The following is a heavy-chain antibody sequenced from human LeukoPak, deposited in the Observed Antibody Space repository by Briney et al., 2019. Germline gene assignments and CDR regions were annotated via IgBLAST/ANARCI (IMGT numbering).Heavy chain of an antibody. CDR1: GYTFTIYD. CDR3: ARWDITDFDY. J-gene: IGHJ4*02. D-gene: IGHD2-15*01. Sequence: ASVKVSFTASGYTFTIYDIKWVRQATGQGLGWMGLMNPNSGNTGYAHKFQGRVTMTRNTSISTAYMELSSLRSEDTAVYYCARWDITDFDYWGQGTLVTVSS. V-gene: IGHV1-8*01. CDR2: MNPNSGNT.